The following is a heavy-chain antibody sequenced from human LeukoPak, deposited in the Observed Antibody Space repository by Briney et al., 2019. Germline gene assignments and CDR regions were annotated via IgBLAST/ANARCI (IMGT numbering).Heavy chain of an antibody. CDR1: GFTFSSYA. D-gene: IGHD5-18*01. J-gene: IGHJ4*02. CDR3: ARVWDGYSGEDY. CDR2: ITSSSSTI. Sequence: GGSLRLSCAASGFTFSSYAMSWVRQAPGKGLECIPYITSSSSTIHYADSVKGRFTISRDNAKKSLYLQMNSLRADDTAVYYCARVWDGYSGEDYWGQGTLVTVSS. V-gene: IGHV3-48*01.